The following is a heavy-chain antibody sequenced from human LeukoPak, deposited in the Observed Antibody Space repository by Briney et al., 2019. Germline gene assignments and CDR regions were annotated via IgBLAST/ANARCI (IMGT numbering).Heavy chain of an antibody. J-gene: IGHJ4*02. CDR1: GFTFSSYT. D-gene: IGHD2-15*01. Sequence: PGGSLRLSCAASGFTFSSYTMNWVRQAPGKGLEWVSSISSSSSFIYYADSLKVRFTISRDNAKNSLYLQMNSLRAEDTAVYYCAKRYCSGGNCYQFDYWGQGTLVIVSS. CDR2: ISSSSSFI. CDR3: AKRYCSGGNCYQFDY. V-gene: IGHV3-21*01.